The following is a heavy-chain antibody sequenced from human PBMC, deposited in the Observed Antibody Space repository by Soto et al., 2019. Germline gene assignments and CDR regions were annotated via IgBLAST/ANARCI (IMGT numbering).Heavy chain of an antibody. D-gene: IGHD6-13*01. CDR2: IYYSGST. CDR3: ASSNIAAAGFYYYGMDV. J-gene: IGHJ6*02. Sequence: ETLSLTCTVSGGSISRYYWSWIRQPPGKGLEWIGYIYYSGSTNYNPSLKSRVTISVDTSKNQFSLKLSSVTAADTAVYYCASSNIAAAGFYYYGMDVWGRGTTVTVSS. V-gene: IGHV4-59*01. CDR1: GGSISRYY.